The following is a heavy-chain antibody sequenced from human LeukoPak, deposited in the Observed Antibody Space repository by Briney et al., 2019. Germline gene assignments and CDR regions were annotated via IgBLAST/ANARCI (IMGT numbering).Heavy chain of an antibody. D-gene: IGHD2-21*02. Sequence: ASVKVSCKASGYTFTGYYAHWVRQAPGQGLEWMGRINPNSGDTNYAQKFQGRVTMTRDTSISTAYMELSRLRSDDTAVYYCARDYCGGDCFPDYWGQGTLVTVSS. J-gene: IGHJ4*02. V-gene: IGHV1-2*06. CDR2: INPNSGDT. CDR1: GYTFTGYY. CDR3: ARDYCGGDCFPDY.